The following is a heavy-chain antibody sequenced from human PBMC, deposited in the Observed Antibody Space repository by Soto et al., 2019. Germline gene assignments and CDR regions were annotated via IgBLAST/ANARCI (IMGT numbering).Heavy chain of an antibody. CDR3: ARGGTGSTSSPEAFDI. J-gene: IGHJ3*02. Sequence: VKVSCKASGYTFISYYMHWVQQAPGQGLEWMGIINPSGGSTTYAQKFQGRVTLTRDTSTSTFYMDLSSLTSEDTAVYYCARGGTGSTSSPEAFDIWGQGTMVTVSS. D-gene: IGHD2-2*01. CDR1: GYTFISYY. CDR2: INPSGGST. V-gene: IGHV1-46*01.